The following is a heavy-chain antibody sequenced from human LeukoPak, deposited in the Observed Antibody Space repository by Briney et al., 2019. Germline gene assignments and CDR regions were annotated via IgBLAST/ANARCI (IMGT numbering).Heavy chain of an antibody. Sequence: GGSLRLSCAASGFTFDDYAMHWVRQAPGKGLEWVSGISWNSGSIGYADSVKGRFTISRDNAKNSLYLQMNSLRAEDTALYYCAKDMNPYSSTTFDYWGQGTLVTVSS. CDR3: AKDMNPYSSTTFDY. J-gene: IGHJ4*02. D-gene: IGHD6-13*01. V-gene: IGHV3-9*01. CDR2: ISWNSGSI. CDR1: GFTFDDYA.